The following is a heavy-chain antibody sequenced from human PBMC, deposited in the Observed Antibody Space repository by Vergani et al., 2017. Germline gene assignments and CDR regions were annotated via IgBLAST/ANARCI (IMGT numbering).Heavy chain of an antibody. CDR1: GYTFTGYY. CDR2: INPNSGGT. V-gene: IGHV1-2*02. Sequence: QVQLVQSGAEVKKPGASVKVSCKASGYTFTGYYMHWVRPAPGQGLEWMGWINPNSGGTNYAQKFQGRVTMTRDTSISTAYMELSRLRSDDTAVYYCARFASSWYEYYYYMDVWGKGTTVTVSS. J-gene: IGHJ6*03. D-gene: IGHD6-13*01. CDR3: ARFASSWYEYYYYMDV.